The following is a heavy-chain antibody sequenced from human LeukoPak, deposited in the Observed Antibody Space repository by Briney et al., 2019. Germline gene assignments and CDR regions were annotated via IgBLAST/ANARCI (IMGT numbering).Heavy chain of an antibody. CDR1: GFTFGSYG. CDR3: AIMHGYYDGSGYWVQ. J-gene: IGHJ1*01. V-gene: IGHV3-23*01. D-gene: IGHD3-22*01. CDR2: ITPNADRT. Sequence: RGSLRLSCAASGFTFGSYGMSWVRQAPGKGLEWVSFITPNADRTSYADSVEGRFTISRDNPRNTLYMQMNSLRDEDTAVYYCAIMHGYYDGSGYWVQWGQGTLVTVSS.